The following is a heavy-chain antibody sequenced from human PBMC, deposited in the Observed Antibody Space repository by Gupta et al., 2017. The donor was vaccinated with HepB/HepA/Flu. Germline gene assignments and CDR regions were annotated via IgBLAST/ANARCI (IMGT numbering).Heavy chain of an antibody. Sequence: QVQLVESGGGVVQPGRSLRLSCAASGFTFSSYGMHCVRHAPGKGLEWVAVLWYDGSNKYYADSVKGRFTISRDNSKNTLYLQMNSLRAEDTAVYYCARDTYYYDSSGYYGPYYYYYGMDVWGQGTTVTVSS. CDR1: GFTFSSYG. CDR3: ARDTYYYDSSGYYGPYYYYYGMDV. J-gene: IGHJ6*02. D-gene: IGHD3-22*01. V-gene: IGHV3-33*01. CDR2: LWYDGSNK.